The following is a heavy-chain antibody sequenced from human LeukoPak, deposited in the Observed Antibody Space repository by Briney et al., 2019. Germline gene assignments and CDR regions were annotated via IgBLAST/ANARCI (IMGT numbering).Heavy chain of an antibody. Sequence: SVKVSCKASGGTFSGYAISWVRQAPGQGLEWMGGIIPIFGTANYAQKFQGRVTITADESTSTAYMELSSLRSEDTAVYYCARGYSGYDRHAFDIWGQGTMVTVSS. CDR2: IIPIFGTA. D-gene: IGHD5-12*01. J-gene: IGHJ3*02. V-gene: IGHV1-69*13. CDR3: ARGYSGYDRHAFDI. CDR1: GGTFSGYA.